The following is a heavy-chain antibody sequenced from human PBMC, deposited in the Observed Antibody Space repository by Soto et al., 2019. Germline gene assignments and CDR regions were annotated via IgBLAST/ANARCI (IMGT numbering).Heavy chain of an antibody. Sequence: QVQLQESGPGLVRPSETLSLTCTVSSDSISSYYWIWIRQSPGKGLEWIGYTDYSGNTNYNPSLKSRVTISGETSKNQFSLRLSSVTAADTAVYYCARAVGDPLYYLDYWGQGTLVTVSS. CDR3: ARAVGDPLYYLDY. D-gene: IGHD6-19*01. CDR1: SDSISSYY. CDR2: TDYSGNT. J-gene: IGHJ4*02. V-gene: IGHV4-59*08.